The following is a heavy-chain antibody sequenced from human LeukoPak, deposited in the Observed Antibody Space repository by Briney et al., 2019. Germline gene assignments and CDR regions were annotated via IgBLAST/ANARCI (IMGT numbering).Heavy chain of an antibody. D-gene: IGHD3-3*01. Sequence: SSQTLSLTCTVSGGSISSGGYYWSWIRQHPGKGLEWIGYIYYSGSTYYNPSLKSRVTISVDTSKNQFSLKLSSVTAADTAVYYCARNDFWSGYRDYWGQGTLVTVSS. CDR3: ARNDFWSGYRDY. CDR2: IYYSGST. J-gene: IGHJ4*02. CDR1: GGSISSGGYY. V-gene: IGHV4-31*03.